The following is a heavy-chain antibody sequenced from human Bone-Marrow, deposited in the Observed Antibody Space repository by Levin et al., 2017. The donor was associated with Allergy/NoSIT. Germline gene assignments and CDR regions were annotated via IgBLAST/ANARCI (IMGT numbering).Heavy chain of an antibody. CDR3: AKNLRGTGDRTPLDGFDV. J-gene: IGHJ3*01. D-gene: IGHD4-17*01. CDR1: GFIFSNFA. V-gene: IGHV3-23*01. Sequence: PGESLKISCAASGFIFSNFAMVWVRQAPGKGLEWVSAINGSGAYYADSVKGRFTISRDTSKNTLFLQMNSLRADDTATYYCAKNLRGTGDRTPLDGFDVWGPGTMVTVSS. CDR2: INGSGA.